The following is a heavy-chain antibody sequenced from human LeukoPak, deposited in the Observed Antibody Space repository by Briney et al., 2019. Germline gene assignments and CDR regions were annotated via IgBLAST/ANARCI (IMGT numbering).Heavy chain of an antibody. D-gene: IGHD6-13*01. V-gene: IGHV4-59*08. CDR2: IYDSGST. CDR3: ARVGYSSSYSDY. J-gene: IGHJ4*02. Sequence: NPSETLSLTCTVSGDSISTYYWSWIRQPPGKGLEWIGYIYDSGSTNYNPSLKSRVTISVDTSKNQFSLKLSSVTAADTAVYYCARVGYSSSYSDYWGQGTLVTVSS. CDR1: GDSISTYY.